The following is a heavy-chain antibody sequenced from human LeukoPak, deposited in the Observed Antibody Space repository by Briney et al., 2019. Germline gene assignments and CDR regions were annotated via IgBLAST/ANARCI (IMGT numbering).Heavy chain of an antibody. Sequence: APVKVSCKASGYTFTGYYMHWVRQATGQGLEWMGWMNPNSGNTGYAQKFQGRVTMTRSTSISTAYMGLSSLRPEDTAVYYCVRCAVGCYYNYGIDAWGQGTTVTVSS. J-gene: IGHJ6*02. CDR1: GYTFTGYY. CDR3: VRCAVGCYYNYGIDA. CDR2: MNPNSGNT. D-gene: IGHD3-10*01. V-gene: IGHV1-8*02.